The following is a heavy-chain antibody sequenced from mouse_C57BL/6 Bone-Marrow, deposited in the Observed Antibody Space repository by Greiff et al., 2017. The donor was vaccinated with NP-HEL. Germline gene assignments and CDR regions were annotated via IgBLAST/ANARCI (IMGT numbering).Heavy chain of an antibody. CDR3: AGWLLPFWYFDV. CDR2: IYPRSGNT. J-gene: IGHJ1*03. Sequence: QVQLQQSGAELARPGASVKMSCKASGYTFTSSGISWVKQRTGQGLEWIGEIYPRSGNTYYNEKFKGKATLTADKSSSTAYMDLRSLTSEDSAFYFCAGWLLPFWYFDVWGTGTTVTVSS. V-gene: IGHV1-81*01. CDR1: GYTFTSSG. D-gene: IGHD2-3*01.